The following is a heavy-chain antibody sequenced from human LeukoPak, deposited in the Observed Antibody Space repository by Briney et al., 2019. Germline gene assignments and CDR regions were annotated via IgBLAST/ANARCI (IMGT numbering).Heavy chain of an antibody. CDR3: ARDRRGYSGYDYVPFDY. CDR2: IYHSGST. Sequence: SETLSLTCAVSGGSISSSNWWSWVRQPPGKGLEWIGEIYHSGSTNYNPSLKSRVTISVDKSKNQFSLKLSSVTAADTAVYYCARDRRGYSGYDYVPFDYWGQGTLVTVSS. V-gene: IGHV4-4*02. J-gene: IGHJ4*02. D-gene: IGHD5-12*01. CDR1: GGSISSSNW.